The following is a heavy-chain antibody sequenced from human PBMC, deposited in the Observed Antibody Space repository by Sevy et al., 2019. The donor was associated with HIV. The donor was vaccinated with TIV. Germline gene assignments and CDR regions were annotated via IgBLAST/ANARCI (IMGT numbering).Heavy chain of an antibody. CDR2: IKSDGSDK. CDR1: GVTFSAYW. V-gene: IGHV3-7*01. D-gene: IGHD3-16*01. Sequence: GGSLRLSCASSGVTFSAYWMNWVRQAPGKGLEWVANIKSDGSDKNYVDSVEGRFTISRDNAKNSLYLQMNSLRVEDTAVYYCAQETVGRFDSWGQGTLVTVSS. J-gene: IGHJ4*02. CDR3: AQETVGRFDS.